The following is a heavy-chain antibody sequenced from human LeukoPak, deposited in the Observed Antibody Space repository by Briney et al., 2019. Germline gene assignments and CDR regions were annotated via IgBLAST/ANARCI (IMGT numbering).Heavy chain of an antibody. J-gene: IGHJ1*01. CDR3: AKVAPGRTAVASSLAS. CDR2: ISYHGGNI. Sequence: GGSLRLSCAASGFTFSSYAMSWVRQAPGKGLEWVAVISYHGGNIYYADSVKGRFTISRDNSKNTLYLQMNSLRTEDTALYCCAKVAPGRTAVASSLASWGQGTLVTVSS. D-gene: IGHD5-18*01. CDR1: GFTFSSYA. V-gene: IGHV3-30*18.